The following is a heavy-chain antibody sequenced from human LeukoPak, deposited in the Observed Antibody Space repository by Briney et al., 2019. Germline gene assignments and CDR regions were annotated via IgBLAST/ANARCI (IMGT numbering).Heavy chain of an antibody. CDR2: ISYDGSNK. D-gene: IGHD3-3*01. V-gene: IGHV3-30*04. CDR3: ARLREIPVFGVVTKSTSYFDY. J-gene: IGHJ4*02. CDR1: GFTFSSYA. Sequence: GGSLRLSCAASGFTFSSYAMHWVRQAPGKGLEWVAVISYDGSNKKYGDSVKGRFTISRDNAKNSLYLQMNSLRAEDAAVYYCARLREIPVFGVVTKSTSYFDYWGQGTLVTVSS.